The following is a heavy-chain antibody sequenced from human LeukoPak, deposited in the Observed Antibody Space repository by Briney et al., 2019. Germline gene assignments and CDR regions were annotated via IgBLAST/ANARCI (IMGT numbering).Heavy chain of an antibody. Sequence: TSVTLSLTCTVSGGSISSYYWSWIRQPPGKGLEWIGEINHSGSTNYNPSLKSRVTISVDTSKNQFSLKLSSVTAADTAVYYCASSGWAEDYWGQGTLVTVSS. CDR1: GGSISSYY. CDR3: ASSGWAEDY. CDR2: INHSGST. D-gene: IGHD6-19*01. J-gene: IGHJ4*02. V-gene: IGHV4-34*01.